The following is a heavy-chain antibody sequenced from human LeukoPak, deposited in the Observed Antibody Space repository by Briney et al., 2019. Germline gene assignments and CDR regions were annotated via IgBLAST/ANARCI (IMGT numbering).Heavy chain of an antibody. CDR1: GGSISGTNW. Sequence: SETLSLTCGVSGGSISGTNWWSWVRQPPGQGLEWIGEVSLAGQTNYNPSLNRRVTMSLDKSSNQLSLHLTSVTAADTATYFRSRESGPFCPFGYWGQGTLVIVSS. D-gene: IGHD1-26*01. CDR2: VSLAGQT. V-gene: IGHV4/OR15-8*02. J-gene: IGHJ4*02. CDR3: SRESGPFCPFGY.